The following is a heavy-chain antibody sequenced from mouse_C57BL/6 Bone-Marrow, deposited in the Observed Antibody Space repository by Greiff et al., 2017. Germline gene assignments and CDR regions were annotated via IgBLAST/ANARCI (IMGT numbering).Heavy chain of an antibody. V-gene: IGHV7-3*01. D-gene: IGHD3-1*01. CDR2: IRNKANGYTT. CDR3: ARYNSPLDY. Sequence: EVNVVESGGGLVQPGGSLGLSCAASGFTFTDYYMSWVRQPPGKALEWLGFIRNKANGYTTEYSASVKGRFTISRDNSQSILYLQMNALRSEDSATYYCARYNSPLDYWGQGTTLTVSS. J-gene: IGHJ2*01. CDR1: GFTFTDYY.